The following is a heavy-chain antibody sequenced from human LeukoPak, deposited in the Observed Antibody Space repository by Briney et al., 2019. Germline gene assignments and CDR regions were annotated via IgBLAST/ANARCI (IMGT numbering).Heavy chain of an antibody. CDR1: GFTFRSYA. CDR2: ISVSGAST. CDR3: AKNHDSNGYHTDDAFDV. V-gene: IGHV3-23*01. Sequence: GGSLRLSCAASGFTFRSYAIYWVRQAPGKGLEWVSVISVSGASTYYADSVKGRFTISRDNSKNTLYLQMNSLRAEDTAIYYCAKNHDSNGYHTDDAFDVWGQGTMVTISS. J-gene: IGHJ3*01. D-gene: IGHD3-22*01.